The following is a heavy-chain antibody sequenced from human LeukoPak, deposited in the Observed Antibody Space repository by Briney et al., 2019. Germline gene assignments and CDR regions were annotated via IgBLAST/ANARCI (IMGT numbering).Heavy chain of an antibody. CDR1: GGSISSYY. Sequence: SETLSLTCTVSGGSISSYYWSWIRQPPGKGLEWIGYIYYSGSTNYNPSLKSRVTISVDTSKNQFSLKLSSETAADTAVYYCARWYSSSSGGYGMDVWGQGTTVTVSS. CDR3: ARWYSSSSGGYGMDV. CDR2: IYYSGST. V-gene: IGHV4-59*01. D-gene: IGHD6-6*01. J-gene: IGHJ6*02.